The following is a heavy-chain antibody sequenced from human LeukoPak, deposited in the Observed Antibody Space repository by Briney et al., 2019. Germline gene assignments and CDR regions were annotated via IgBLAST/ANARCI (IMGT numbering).Heavy chain of an antibody. Sequence: PSETLSLTCTVSGGSISSYYWSWIRQPPGKGLEWIGYIYYSGSTNYNPSLKSRVTISVDTSKNQFSLKLSSVTAADTAVYYWERSGGWAGRPQDYYYYLDIWGKETKVTVSS. V-gene: IGHV4-59*01. D-gene: IGHD2-15*01. CDR1: GGSISSYY. CDR2: IYYSGST. J-gene: IGHJ6*03. CDR3: ERSGGWAGRPQDYYYYLDI.